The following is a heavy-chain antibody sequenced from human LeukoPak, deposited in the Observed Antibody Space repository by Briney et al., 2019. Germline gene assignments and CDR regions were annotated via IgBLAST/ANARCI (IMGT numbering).Heavy chain of an antibody. CDR1: GFTFSGYW. D-gene: IGHD5-24*01. CDR3: GRSMVTIPIPGGY. V-gene: IGHV3-74*01. Sequence: GGSLRLSCAASGFTFSGYWMHWVRQAPWKGLVWVSRINSDGSSTSDADSVKGRFTISRDNAKNTLYLQMNSLRAEDTAVYYCGRSMVTIPIPGGYWGQGTLVTVSS. J-gene: IGHJ4*02. CDR2: INSDGSST.